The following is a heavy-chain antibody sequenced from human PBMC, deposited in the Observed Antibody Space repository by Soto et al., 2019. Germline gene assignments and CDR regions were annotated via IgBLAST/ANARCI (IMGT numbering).Heavy chain of an antibody. V-gene: IGHV3-15*01. CDR3: TTERGYDVPFDP. CDR2: IKSKTDGGTT. Sequence: GGSLRLSCAASGFTFSNAWMSWVRQAPGKGLEWVGRIKSKTDGGTTDYAAPVKGRFTISRDDSKNTLYLQMNSLKTEDTAVYYCTTERGYDVPFDPWGQGTLVTVSS. J-gene: IGHJ5*02. D-gene: IGHD5-12*01. CDR1: GFTFSNAW.